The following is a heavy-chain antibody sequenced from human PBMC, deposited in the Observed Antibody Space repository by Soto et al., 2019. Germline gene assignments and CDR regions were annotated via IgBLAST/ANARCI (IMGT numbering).Heavy chain of an antibody. D-gene: IGHD1-26*01. CDR2: IKTDASEK. CDR3: ITTYNGNPARPYLDV. J-gene: IGHJ4*02. CDR1: GFTLRSYW. V-gene: IGHV3-7*03. Sequence: GGSLRLSCAASGFTLRSYWMSWVRQAPGKGLEWLATIKTDASEKKYVDSVKGRFTVSRDNAKNSLYLQMDSLRAEDTAVYYCITTYNGNPARPYLDVWGQGTLVT.